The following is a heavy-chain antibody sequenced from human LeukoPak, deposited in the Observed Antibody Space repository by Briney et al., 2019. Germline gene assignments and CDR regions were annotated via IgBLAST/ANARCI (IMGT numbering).Heavy chain of an antibody. CDR3: ARDVKIGATWNYILGNFDY. CDR1: GDSMTSSSYE. CDR2: ISYSGST. V-gene: IGHV4-39*07. Sequence: SETLSLTCKVSGDSMTSSSYEWAWIRQTPGKGLEWIGTISYSGSTDYNPSLKSRVTISVDTSKDQFSLNLSSVTAADTAVYYCARDVKIGATWNYILGNFDYWGQGTLVSVSS. D-gene: IGHD1-7*01. J-gene: IGHJ4*02.